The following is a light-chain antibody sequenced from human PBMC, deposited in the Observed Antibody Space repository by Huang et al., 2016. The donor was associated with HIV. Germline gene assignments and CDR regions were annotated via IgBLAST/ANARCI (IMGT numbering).Light chain of an antibody. V-gene: IGKV3-20*01. Sequence: EIVLTQSPGTLSLSPGERATLSCRASQSVSSSYLAWYRQRPGQAPRLVIYGTSNRATGIPDRFSGSGSGTDFTLTISRLEPKDFAVYYCQQYGSSYTFGQGTKLEIK. CDR3: QQYGSSYT. CDR1: QSVSSSY. CDR2: GTS. J-gene: IGKJ2*01.